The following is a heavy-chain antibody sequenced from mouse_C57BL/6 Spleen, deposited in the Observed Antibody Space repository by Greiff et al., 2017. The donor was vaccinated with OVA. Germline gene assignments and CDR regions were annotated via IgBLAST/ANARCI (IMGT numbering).Heavy chain of an antibody. V-gene: IGHV2-9*01. D-gene: IGHD2-12*01. CDR1: GFSLTSSG. CDR2: IWGGGSP. CDR3: AKRGDDHDAWCAY. Sequence: QVQLKESGPGLVAPSQSLSITCTVSGFSLTSSGVDWVRQPPGKGLEWLGVIWGGGSPNYNSALMSRLSISKDNSKSQVFLKMNSLQTDDTAMYYGAKRGDDHDAWCAYWGQGTLVTVSA. J-gene: IGHJ3*01.